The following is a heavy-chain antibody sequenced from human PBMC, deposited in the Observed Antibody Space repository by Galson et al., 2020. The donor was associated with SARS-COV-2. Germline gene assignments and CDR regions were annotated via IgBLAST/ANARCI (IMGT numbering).Heavy chain of an antibody. CDR1: GGSFSDYS. D-gene: IGHD3-16*01. Sequence: SETLSLTCAVYGGSFSDYSWTWIRQPPGKGLEWIGEINIGGNTNYSPSLRSRVTISVDTSKNQFSLKLTSVTAADTSLYYCARGRQGVVPSPVLGLGPFYSYYYMDVWGKGTTVIVSS. J-gene: IGHJ6*03. V-gene: IGHV4-34*01. CDR3: ARGRQGVVPSPVLGLGPFYSYYYMDV. CDR2: INIGGNT.